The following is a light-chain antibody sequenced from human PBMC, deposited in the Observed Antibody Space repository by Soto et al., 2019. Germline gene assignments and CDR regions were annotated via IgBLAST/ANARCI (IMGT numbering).Light chain of an antibody. CDR3: QQYNNWPPWT. CDR2: GAS. Sequence: IVMTQSPATLSVSPGERVTLSCRASQSISSNLAWYQQKPGQAPRLLIYGASTRATGISATFSGSGSGTDFTFTISSLQSEDFAVYYCQQYNNWPPWTFGQGTKVEIK. CDR1: QSISSN. V-gene: IGKV3-15*01. J-gene: IGKJ1*01.